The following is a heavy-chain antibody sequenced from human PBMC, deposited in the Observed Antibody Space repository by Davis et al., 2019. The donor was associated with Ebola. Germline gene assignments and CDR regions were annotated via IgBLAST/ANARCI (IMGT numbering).Heavy chain of an antibody. CDR2: INPNSGGT. Sequence: ASVKVSCKASGYTFTGYYMHWVRQAPGQGLEWMGWINPNSGGTNYAQKFQGRVTMTRDTSISTAYMELSRLRSDDTAVYYCARACRDGYNYRIGWFDPWGQGTLVTVSS. CDR1: GYTFTGYY. CDR3: ARACRDGYNYRIGWFDP. V-gene: IGHV1-2*02. J-gene: IGHJ5*02. D-gene: IGHD5-24*01.